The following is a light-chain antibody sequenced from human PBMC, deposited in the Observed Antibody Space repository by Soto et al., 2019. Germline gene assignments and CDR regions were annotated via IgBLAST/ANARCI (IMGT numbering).Light chain of an antibody. V-gene: IGKV3-20*01. CDR3: QQYGSSGT. J-gene: IGKJ1*01. CDR2: GAS. Sequence: EIFMTQSPATLSVSRWEIATLSCRASQSVSSNLAGYQQKPGQAPRLLIYGASNRATGIPDRFSGSGSGTDFTLTISRLEPEDFAVYYCQQYGSSGTFGQGTKVDIK. CDR1: QSVSSN.